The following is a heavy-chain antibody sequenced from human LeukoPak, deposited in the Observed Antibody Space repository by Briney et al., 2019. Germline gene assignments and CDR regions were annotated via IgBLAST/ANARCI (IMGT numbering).Heavy chain of an antibody. J-gene: IGHJ4*02. CDR1: GGSFSGYY. D-gene: IGHD3-10*01. V-gene: IGHV4-34*01. CDR3: ARVSGNYGSGSYRDY. CDR2: INHSGST. Sequence: SETLSLTCAVYGGSFSGYYWSWIRQPPGKGLEWIGEINHSGSTNYNPSLKSRVTISVDTSKNQFSPKLSSVTAADTAVYYCARVSGNYGSGSYRDYWGQGTLVTVSS.